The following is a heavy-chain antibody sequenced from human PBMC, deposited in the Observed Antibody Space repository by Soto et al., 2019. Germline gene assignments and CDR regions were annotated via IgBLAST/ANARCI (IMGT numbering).Heavy chain of an antibody. CDR2: INPDGSHT. J-gene: IGHJ3*01. D-gene: IGHD3-22*01. Sequence: EVQVVESGGGVVQPGGSLRLSCAASEFTFSTYWMHWVRQAPGKGLVWVSRINPDGSHTDHAYYVKCRFTTSRDNAKHTLYLQMSSLRAEDSALYFCVSDRDNYDGSGYPSHCDAFDGWGHGTVVTVSS. CDR1: EFTFSTYW. V-gene: IGHV3-74*01. CDR3: VSDRDNYDGSGYPSHCDAFDG.